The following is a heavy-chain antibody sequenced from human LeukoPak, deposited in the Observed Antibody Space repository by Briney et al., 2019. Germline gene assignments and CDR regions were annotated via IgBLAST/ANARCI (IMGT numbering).Heavy chain of an antibody. CDR2: IERDGIST. CDR3: VRDPYGGDFPS. V-gene: IGHV3-74*03. J-gene: IGHJ5*02. Sequence: GGSLTLFCAASGFTLSTHFMHWARQSPGKGPMWVSRIERDGISTQYADSVKGRFTISRDNAKNTLYLQMNSLRPEDTAVYYCVRDPYGGDFPSWGQGTLVTVSS. CDR1: GFTLSTHF. D-gene: IGHD4-23*01.